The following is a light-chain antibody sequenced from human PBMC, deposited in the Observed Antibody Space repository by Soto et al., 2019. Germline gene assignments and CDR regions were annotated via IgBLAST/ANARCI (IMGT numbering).Light chain of an antibody. CDR1: QSISSW. V-gene: IGKV1-5*01. CDR3: QQLNRSPSRLT. J-gene: IGKJ4*01. Sequence: DIQMTQSPSTLCASVGGTLTLACRPSQSISSWLAWYQQKPGKAPKLLIYDAYSLESGTPSRFSGRRSGTDFTLTISSLQPEDFATYYCQQLNRSPSRLTFGGGTKVDI. CDR2: DAY.